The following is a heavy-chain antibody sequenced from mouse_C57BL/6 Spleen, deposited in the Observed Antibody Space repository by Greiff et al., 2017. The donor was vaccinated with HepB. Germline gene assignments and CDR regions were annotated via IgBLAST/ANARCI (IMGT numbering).Heavy chain of an antibody. J-gene: IGHJ1*03. CDR3: ARITTVVANWYFDV. Sequence: EVKVVESGAELVKPGASVKLSCTASGFNIKDYYMHWVKQRTEQGLEWIGRIDPEDGETKYAPKFQGKATITADTSSNTAYLQLSSLTSEDTAVYYCARITTVVANWYFDVWGTGTTVTVSS. CDR2: IDPEDGET. D-gene: IGHD1-1*01. CDR1: GFNIKDYY. V-gene: IGHV14-2*01.